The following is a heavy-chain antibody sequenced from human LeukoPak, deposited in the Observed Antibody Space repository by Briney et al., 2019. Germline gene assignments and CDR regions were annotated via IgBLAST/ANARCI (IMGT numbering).Heavy chain of an antibody. CDR1: GDSISSGRLY. V-gene: IGHV4-31*03. Sequence: PSETLSLTCKVSGDSISSGRLYWNWVRQLPGKGLQWIGYLHYGGNSFYKPSLESRVTISVATSKNQCSLILSSVTAADTAIYYCARAGYYYDSGDHPPGDYWGRGTLVTVSS. J-gene: IGHJ4*02. D-gene: IGHD3-22*01. CDR3: ARAGYYYDSGDHPPGDY. CDR2: LHYGGNS.